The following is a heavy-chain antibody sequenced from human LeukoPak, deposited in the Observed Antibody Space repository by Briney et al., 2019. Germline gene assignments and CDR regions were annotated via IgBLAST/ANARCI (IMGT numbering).Heavy chain of an antibody. V-gene: IGHV4-34*01. CDR1: GGSFSGYY. Sequence: PSETLSLTCAVYGGSFSGYYWSWIRQPPGKGLEWIGEINHSGSTNYNPSLKSRVTISVDTSKNQFSLKLSSVTAADTAVYYCARGRVEMATILFDYWGQGTLVTVSS. D-gene: IGHD5-24*01. CDR3: ARGRVEMATILFDY. J-gene: IGHJ4*02. CDR2: INHSGST.